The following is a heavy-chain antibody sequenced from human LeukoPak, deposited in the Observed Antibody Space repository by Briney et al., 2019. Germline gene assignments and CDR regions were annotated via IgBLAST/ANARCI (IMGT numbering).Heavy chain of an antibody. CDR2: ISGSGGST. D-gene: IGHD5-12*01. V-gene: IGHV3-23*01. Sequence: PGGSLRLSCAASGFTFSSYAMSWVRQAPGKGLEWVSAISGSGGSTYYADSVKGRFTISRDNSKNTLYLQMNGLRAEDTAVYYCAKAGNERGYSGYDYYYYYYYMDVWGKGTTVTVSS. CDR3: AKAGNERGYSGYDYYYYYYYMDV. CDR1: GFTFSSYA. J-gene: IGHJ6*03.